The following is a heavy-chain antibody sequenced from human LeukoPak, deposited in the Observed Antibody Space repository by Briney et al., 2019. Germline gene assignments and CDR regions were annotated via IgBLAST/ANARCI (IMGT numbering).Heavy chain of an antibody. V-gene: IGHV3-23*01. J-gene: IGHJ6*02. Sequence: TGGSLRLSCAASGFTFSSYAMSWVRQAPGKGLGWVSAISGSGGSTYYADSVKGRFTISRDNSKNTLYLQMNSLRAEDTAVYYCAKDRYSGGWKPGHEYGMDVWGQGTTVTVSS. CDR3: AKDRYSGGWKPGHEYGMDV. D-gene: IGHD6-19*01. CDR1: GFTFSSYA. CDR2: ISGSGGST.